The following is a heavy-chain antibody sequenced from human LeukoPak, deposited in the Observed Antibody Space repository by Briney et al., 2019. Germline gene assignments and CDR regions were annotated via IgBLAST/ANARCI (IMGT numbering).Heavy chain of an antibody. J-gene: IGHJ4*02. V-gene: IGHV3-30*18. CDR1: GFTFSNYG. CDR2: ISHDGSNK. CDR3: AKSSDIAVAWGDYFDY. Sequence: PGRSLRLSCAASGFTFSNYGMHWVRQAPAKGLEWVSIISHDGSNKYYADSVKGRFTISRDNSKNTLYLHINSLRTQDTAVYYCAKSSDIAVAWGDYFDYWGQGTLVTVSS. D-gene: IGHD6-19*01.